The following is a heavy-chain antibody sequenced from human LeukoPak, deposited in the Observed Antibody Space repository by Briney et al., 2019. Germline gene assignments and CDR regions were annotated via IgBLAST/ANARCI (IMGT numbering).Heavy chain of an antibody. V-gene: IGHV4-34*01. D-gene: IGHD2-2*01. CDR3: ASRKGIVVVPAATLPAFDI. J-gene: IGHJ3*02. Sequence: SETLSLTCAVYGGSFSGYYWSWIRQPPRKGLEWIGEINHSESTNYNPSLKSRVTISVDTSKNQFSLKLSSVTAADTAVYYCASRKGIVVVPAATLPAFDIWGQGTMVTVSS. CDR2: INHSEST. CDR1: GGSFSGYY.